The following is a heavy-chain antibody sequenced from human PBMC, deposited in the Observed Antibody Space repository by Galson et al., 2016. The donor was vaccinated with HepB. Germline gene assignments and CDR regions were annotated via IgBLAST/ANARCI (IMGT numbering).Heavy chain of an antibody. Sequence: SLRLSCAGSGFTFSSFGIHWVRQAPGKGLEWVATIWYDGSNEHYRDSVRGRCIVTRDSSRNTVTLLMNSLRVEDTAIYYCARARKFQTRPYAFDLWGRGTMVTVSS. J-gene: IGHJ3*01. CDR2: IWYDGSNE. V-gene: IGHV3-33*01. CDR1: GFTFSSFG. CDR3: ARARKFQTRPYAFDL.